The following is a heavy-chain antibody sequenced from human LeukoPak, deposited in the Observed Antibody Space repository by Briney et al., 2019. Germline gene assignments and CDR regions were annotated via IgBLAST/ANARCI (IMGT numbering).Heavy chain of an antibody. V-gene: IGHV4-59*08. CDR3: AGHLDYCGSGSYEY. CDR2: IHSTGST. Sequence: SETLSLTCSVSGGSISGYYWSWIRQPPGKGLEWIGYIHSTGSTDYNPSLKSRVTMSVDTSKNQFSLKLGSVTAADTAVYYCAGHLDYCGSGSYEYWGQGTLVTVSS. D-gene: IGHD3-10*01. J-gene: IGHJ4*02. CDR1: GGSISGYY.